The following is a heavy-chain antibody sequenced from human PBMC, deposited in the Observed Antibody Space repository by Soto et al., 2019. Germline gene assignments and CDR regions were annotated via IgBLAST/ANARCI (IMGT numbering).Heavy chain of an antibody. CDR2: ISSDGRST. CDR1: GFSISSYA. J-gene: IGHJ4*02. Sequence: QSGGSLRLSCSVSGFSISSYAMHWVRQAPGKGLEYVSSISSDGRSTYYADSVRGRSTISRDNFKNTLNLQMSSLRAEDTAVYYCVKDRYIDYWGQGTLVTVSS. CDR3: VKDRYIDY. V-gene: IGHV3-64D*06.